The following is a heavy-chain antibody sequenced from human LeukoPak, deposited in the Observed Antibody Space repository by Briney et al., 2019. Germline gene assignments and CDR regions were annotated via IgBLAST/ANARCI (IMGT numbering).Heavy chain of an antibody. D-gene: IGHD5-18*01. CDR2: IDPSDSYT. V-gene: IGHV5-10-1*01. CDR1: GYSFTTYW. J-gene: IGHJ4*02. CDR3: AISKNTATPGDY. Sequence: GESLKISCKGSGYSFTTYWITWVRQTRGKGLEWMGRIDPSDSYTNYSPSFQGHVTLSADKSISTAYLQWSSLRASDTAMYYCAISKNTATPGDYWGQGTLVTVS.